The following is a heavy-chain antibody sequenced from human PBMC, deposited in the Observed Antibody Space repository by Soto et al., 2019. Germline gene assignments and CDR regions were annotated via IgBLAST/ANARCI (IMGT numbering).Heavy chain of an antibody. D-gene: IGHD3-22*01. V-gene: IGHV3-7*01. CDR2: IKHDGNEK. J-gene: IGHJ6*02. CDR3: VSDTLSWGYYYFIGFDA. CDR1: GSIFGTYW. Sequence: GGSLRLSCAATGSIFGTYWMSWVRQAPGKGLEGVANIKHDGNEKYYADSVKARLTVHRDNAKNFLHLQMSSLRAAATAVYFFVSDTLSWGYYYFIGFDAWGQGTTVTVSS.